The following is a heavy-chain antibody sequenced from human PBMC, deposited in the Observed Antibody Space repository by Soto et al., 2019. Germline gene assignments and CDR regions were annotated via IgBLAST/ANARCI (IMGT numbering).Heavy chain of an antibody. CDR2: INHRGTT. V-gene: IGHV4-34*01. J-gene: IGHJ5*02. CDR3: ARYQWNPGAFDP. CDR1: GGSLSDYY. Sequence: QVQLQQWGAGLLKPSETLSLTCAVYGGSLSDYYWNWLRQPPGKGLEWMGEINHRGTTSYNPSLKSRVDISVDTAMTQFSLKLRSVTAADTAIYYCARYQWNPGAFDPWGPGTQVTVSS. D-gene: IGHD1-20*01.